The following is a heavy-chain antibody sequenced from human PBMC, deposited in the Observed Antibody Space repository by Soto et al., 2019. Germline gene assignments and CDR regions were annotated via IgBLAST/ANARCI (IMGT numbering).Heavy chain of an antibody. CDR3: ASPLSGYYYYGTDV. CDR1: GYTFTSYG. V-gene: IGHV1-18*01. Sequence: GASVKVSCKASGYTFTSYGISWVRQAPGQGLEWMGWISAYNGNTNYAQKLQGRVTMTTDTSTSTAYMELRSLRSDDTAVYYCASPLSGYYYYGTDVWGQGTTVTVSS. J-gene: IGHJ6*02. CDR2: ISAYNGNT. D-gene: IGHD6-19*01.